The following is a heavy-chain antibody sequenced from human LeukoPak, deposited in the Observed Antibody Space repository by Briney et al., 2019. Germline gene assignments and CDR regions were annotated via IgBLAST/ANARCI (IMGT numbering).Heavy chain of an antibody. J-gene: IGHJ4*02. CDR2: IDPHSGET. Sequence: ASVKVSCKTSGYNFIGYFIHWVRQAPGQGLEWMGWIDPHSGETAYANKFQGRVTPTRDTTTTTVYMESNSLRSDDTAVYFCARVRGGYCTGDRCYGDFFFDNWGQGTLVTVTS. V-gene: IGHV1-2*02. CDR3: ARVRGGYCTGDRCYGDFFFDN. D-gene: IGHD2-15*01. CDR1: GYNFIGYF.